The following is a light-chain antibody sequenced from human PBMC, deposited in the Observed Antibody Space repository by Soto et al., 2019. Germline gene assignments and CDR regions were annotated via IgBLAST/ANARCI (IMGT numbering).Light chain of an antibody. CDR2: GAS. CDR3: QQYNSYRT. J-gene: IGKJ1*01. CDR1: QSVSRY. Sequence: EIVLTQSPDTLSLSPGESATLSCSASQSVSRYLAWYQQKPGQAPRLLIYGASTRATGIPARFSGSGSGTEFTLTISSLQSDDFATYYCQQYNSYRTFGQGTKVDIK. V-gene: IGKV3-15*01.